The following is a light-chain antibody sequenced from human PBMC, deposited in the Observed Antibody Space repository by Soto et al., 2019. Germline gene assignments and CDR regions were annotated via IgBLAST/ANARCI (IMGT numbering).Light chain of an antibody. CDR1: QNISNN. Sequence: EILLTQSPVTLSVSPGERATLSCRASQNISNNLAWYQQFPGQAPRLLIYGASTRATTLPARFSGSGSGTDFTLTISSLQAGDFAVYYCQQYETSPLAFGEGTKVQIK. V-gene: IGKV3-15*01. CDR2: GAS. CDR3: QQYETSPLA. J-gene: IGKJ4*01.